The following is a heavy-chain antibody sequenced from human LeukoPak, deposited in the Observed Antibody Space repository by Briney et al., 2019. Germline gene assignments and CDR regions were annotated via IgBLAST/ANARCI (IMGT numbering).Heavy chain of an antibody. CDR2: INHNGNVN. D-gene: IGHD3-16*01. CDR1: GFTFSNYW. J-gene: IGHJ6*02. Sequence: GGSLRLSCAASGFTFSNYWMSWVRQAPEKGLEWVASINHNGNVNYYVDSVKGRFTISRDNAKNSLYLQMSNLRAEDTAVYFCARGGGLDVWGQGATVTVSS. V-gene: IGHV3-7*03. CDR3: ARGGGLDV.